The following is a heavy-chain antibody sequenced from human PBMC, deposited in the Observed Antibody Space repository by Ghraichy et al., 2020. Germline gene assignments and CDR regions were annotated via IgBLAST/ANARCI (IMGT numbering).Heavy chain of an antibody. CDR1: GFTFSSYS. CDR3: ARVPRGAGQWLGWHYFDY. CDR2: ISSSSSYI. J-gene: IGHJ4*02. D-gene: IGHD6-19*01. Sequence: GGSLRLSCAASGFTFSSYSMNWVRQAPGKGLEWVSSISSSSSYIYYADSVKGRFTISRDNAKNSLYLQMNSLRAEDTAVYYCARVPRGAGQWLGWHYFDYWGQGTLVTVSS. V-gene: IGHV3-21*01.